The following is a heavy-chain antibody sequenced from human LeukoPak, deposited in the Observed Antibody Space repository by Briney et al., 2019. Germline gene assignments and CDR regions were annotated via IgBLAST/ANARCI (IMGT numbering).Heavy chain of an antibody. D-gene: IGHD2-2*01. CDR3: ARDPREADANYFDY. CDR2: ISYDGSKK. V-gene: IGHV3-30-3*01. CDR1: GFTFSNFA. J-gene: IGHJ4*02. Sequence: GGSLRLSCAASGFTFSNFAMHWGRQAPGKGLEWVAVISYDGSKKYYADSVKGRFTISRDNSKNTLYLQMNSLRAEDTAVYYCARDPREADANYFDYWGQGTLVTVSS.